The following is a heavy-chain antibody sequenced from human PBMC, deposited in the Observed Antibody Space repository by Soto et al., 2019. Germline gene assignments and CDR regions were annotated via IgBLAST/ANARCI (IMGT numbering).Heavy chain of an antibody. V-gene: IGHV4-39*01. J-gene: IGHJ6*02. CDR1: GGSISSSSYY. CDR2: IYYSGST. D-gene: IGHD3-10*01. Sequence: SETLSLTCTVPGGSISSSSYYWGWIRQPPGKGLEWIGSIYYSGSTYYNPSLKSRVTISVDTSKNQFSLKLSSVTAADTAVYYCARVLLWFGDDYYYGMDVWGQGTTVTVSS. CDR3: ARVLLWFGDDYYYGMDV.